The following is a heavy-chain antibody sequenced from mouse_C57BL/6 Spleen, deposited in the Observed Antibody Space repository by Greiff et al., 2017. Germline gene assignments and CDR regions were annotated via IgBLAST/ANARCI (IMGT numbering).Heavy chain of an antibody. Sequence: VQLQQPGAELVKPGASVKLSCKASGYTFTSYWMHWVKQRPGQGLERIGMIHPNSGSTNYNEKFKSKATLTVDKSSSTAYMQLSSLTSEDSAVYYCARSYYDYEGYYYAMDYWGQGTSVTVSS. CDR1: GYTFTSYW. J-gene: IGHJ4*01. V-gene: IGHV1-64*01. CDR2: IHPNSGST. CDR3: ARSYYDYEGYYYAMDY. D-gene: IGHD2-4*01.